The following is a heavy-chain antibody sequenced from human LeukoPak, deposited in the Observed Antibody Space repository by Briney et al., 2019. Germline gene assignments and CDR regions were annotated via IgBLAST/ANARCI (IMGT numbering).Heavy chain of an antibody. J-gene: IGHJ4*01. CDR3: ARDGTAAGLYFDL. CDR2: IRQDGSEK. D-gene: IGHD6-13*01. V-gene: IGHV3-7*01. CDR1: GFTFTDYW. Sequence: PGGSLRLSCAVSGFTFTDYWMNGVRQAPGKGLEWVASIRQDGSEKTYVDSVKGRFTISRDNTKNSLSLQVNSLRVEDTAVYYCARDGTAAGLYFDLWGQGTLVTVSS.